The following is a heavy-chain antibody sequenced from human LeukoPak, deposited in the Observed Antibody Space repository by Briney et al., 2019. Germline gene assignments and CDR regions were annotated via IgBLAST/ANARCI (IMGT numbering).Heavy chain of an antibody. CDR1: GFTFSSYA. CDR2: ISSSSSYI. V-gene: IGHV3-21*01. J-gene: IGHJ2*01. D-gene: IGHD6-6*01. CDR3: ARDRSEYSSSSGYFDL. Sequence: PGGSLRLSCAASGFTFSSYAMSWVRQAPGKGLEWVSSISSSSSYIYYADSVKGRFTISRDNAKNSLYLQMNSLRAEDTAVYYCARDRSEYSSSSGYFDLWGRGTLVTVSS.